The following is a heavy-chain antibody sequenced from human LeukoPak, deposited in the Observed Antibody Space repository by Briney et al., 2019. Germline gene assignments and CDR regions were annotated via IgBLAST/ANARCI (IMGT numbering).Heavy chain of an antibody. CDR1: GFSFSTYS. CDR2: ISSSSSYI. D-gene: IGHD6-13*01. CDR3: ARDSARPWDSSSWYSLDY. Sequence: TGGSLRLSCVVSGFSFSTYSLNWIRQAPGKGLEWVSSISSSSSYIYYADSVKGRLTISRDNAKNSLYLQMNSLRAEDTAVYYCARDSARPWDSSSWYSLDYWGQGTLVTVSS. J-gene: IGHJ4*02. V-gene: IGHV3-21*01.